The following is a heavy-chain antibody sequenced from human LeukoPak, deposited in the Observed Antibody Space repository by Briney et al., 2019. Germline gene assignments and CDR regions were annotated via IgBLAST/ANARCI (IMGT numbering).Heavy chain of an antibody. V-gene: IGHV3-48*03. Sequence: PGGSLRLSCAASGFTFSSYEMNWVRQGPGKGLEWVSYISSSGSTIYYADSVKGRFTISRDNAKNSLYLQMNSLRAEDTAVYYCARAGGSYQAFDQWGQGTLVTVSS. J-gene: IGHJ4*02. CDR1: GFTFSSYE. CDR3: ARAGGSYQAFDQ. D-gene: IGHD1-26*01. CDR2: ISSSGSTI.